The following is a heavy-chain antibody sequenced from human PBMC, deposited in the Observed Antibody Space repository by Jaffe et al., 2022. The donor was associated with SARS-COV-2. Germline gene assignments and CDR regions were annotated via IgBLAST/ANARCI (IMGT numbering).Heavy chain of an antibody. CDR3: AHRPDPHYYDSSGYLNWFDP. CDR1: GFSLSTSGVG. CDR2: IYWDDDK. Sequence: QITLKESGPTLVKPTQTLTLTCTFSGFSLSTSGVGVGWIRQPPGKALEWLALIYWDDDKRYSPSLKSRLTITKDTSKNQVVLTMTNMDPVDTATYYCAHRPDPHYYDSSGYLNWFDPWGQGTLVTVSS. J-gene: IGHJ5*02. D-gene: IGHD3-22*01. V-gene: IGHV2-5*02.